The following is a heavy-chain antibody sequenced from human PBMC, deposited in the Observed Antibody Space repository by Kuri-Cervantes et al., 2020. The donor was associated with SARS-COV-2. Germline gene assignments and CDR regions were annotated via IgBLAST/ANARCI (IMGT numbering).Heavy chain of an antibody. CDR3: ARESLGGLAAAGTGGSVFDI. D-gene: IGHD6-13*01. CDR1: GFTLSSYS. CDR2: ISSSSSYI. V-gene: IGHV3-21*01. J-gene: IGHJ3*02. Sequence: SLKTYRAASGFTLSSYSMNWVRQAPGKGLGWVSSISSSSSYIYYADSVKGRFTISRDNAKNSLYLQMNSLRAEDTAVYYCARESLGGLAAAGTGGSVFDIWGQGTMVTVSS.